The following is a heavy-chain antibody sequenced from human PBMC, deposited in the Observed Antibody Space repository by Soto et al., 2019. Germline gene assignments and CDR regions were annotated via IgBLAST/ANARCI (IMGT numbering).Heavy chain of an antibody. CDR3: AKDFEVAAAGTYYYYGMEV. CDR1: GFTFSSYG. J-gene: IGHJ6*02. CDR2: ISYDGSNK. D-gene: IGHD6-13*01. Sequence: GWSLRLSCAASGFTFSSYGMHLVRQAPGKGLEWVAVISYDGSNKYYADSVKGRFTISRDNSKNTLYLQMNSLRAEDTAVYYCAKDFEVAAAGTYYYYGMEVWGEGTTVPVSS. V-gene: IGHV3-30*18.